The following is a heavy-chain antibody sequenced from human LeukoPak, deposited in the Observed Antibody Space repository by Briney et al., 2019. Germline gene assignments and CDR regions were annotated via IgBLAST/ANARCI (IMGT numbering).Heavy chain of an antibody. CDR1: GGTFSSYA. V-gene: IGHV1-18*01. CDR2: IHIYRGNT. D-gene: IGHD6-13*01. CDR3: ARDVGITVADSFDP. J-gene: IGHJ5*02. Sequence: GASVKVSCKASGGTFSSYAISWVRQAPGQGLEWMGGIHIYRGNTNYAQKFQGRVTMTTDTPTSTVYMEVRGLRSDDTAMYYCARDVGITVADSFDPWGQGTLVTVSS.